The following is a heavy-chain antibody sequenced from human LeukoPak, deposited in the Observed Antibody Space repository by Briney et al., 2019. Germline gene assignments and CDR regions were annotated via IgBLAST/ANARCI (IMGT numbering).Heavy chain of an antibody. CDR3: ARCKDDYRYYFDY. V-gene: IGHV4-39*01. J-gene: IGHJ4*02. CDR2: IYYSGST. D-gene: IGHD4-11*01. Sequence: GSLRLSCAASGFTFSSYSMNWIRQPPGKGLEWIGSIYYSGSTYYNPSLKSRVTISVDTSKNQFSLKPSSVTAADTAVYYCARCKDDYRYYFDYWGQGTLVTVSS. CDR1: GFTFSSYS.